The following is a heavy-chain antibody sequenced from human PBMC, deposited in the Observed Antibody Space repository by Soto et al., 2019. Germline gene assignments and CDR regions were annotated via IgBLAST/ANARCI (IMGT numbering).Heavy chain of an antibody. D-gene: IGHD6-13*01. J-gene: IGHJ6*02. CDR3: ARTRLGGSSWDWEHRPVDYYYGMDV. Sequence: QGLGWMGWINPNSGGTNYAQKFQGWVTMTRDTSISTAYMELSRLRSDDTAVYYCARTRLGGSSWDWEHRPVDYYYGMDVWGQGSTVPVSS. V-gene: IGHV1-2*04. CDR2: INPNSGGT.